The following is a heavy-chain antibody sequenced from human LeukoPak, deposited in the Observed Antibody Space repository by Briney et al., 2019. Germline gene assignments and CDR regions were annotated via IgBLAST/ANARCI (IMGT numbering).Heavy chain of an antibody. CDR3: ARVPTTVTTLFSYYFDY. V-gene: IGHV4-39*07. CDR1: GGSISSSSYY. D-gene: IGHD4-11*01. J-gene: IGHJ4*02. CDR2: IYYSGST. Sequence: KPSETLSLTCTVSGGSISSSSYYWGWIRQPPGKGLEWIGSIYYSGSTYYNPSLKSRVTISVDTSKNQFSLKLSSVTAADTAVYYCARVPTTVTTLFSYYFDYWGQGTLVTVSS.